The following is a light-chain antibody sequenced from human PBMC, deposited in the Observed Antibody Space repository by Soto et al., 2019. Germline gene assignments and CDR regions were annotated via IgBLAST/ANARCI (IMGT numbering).Light chain of an antibody. J-gene: IGKJ2*01. Sequence: DIQMTQSPSSLSASVGDTVTITCRASQGISNYLAWYQQKPGKLPKLLMYAASTLQPGVPSRFSGSGSGTDFSLTITSLQPEDVATYYCQKCHSAPYTFGQGTKLEIK. CDR2: AAS. CDR3: QKCHSAPYT. V-gene: IGKV1-27*01. CDR1: QGISNY.